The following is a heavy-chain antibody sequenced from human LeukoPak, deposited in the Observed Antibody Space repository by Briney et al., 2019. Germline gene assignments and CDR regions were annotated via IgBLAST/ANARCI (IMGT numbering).Heavy chain of an antibody. CDR1: GFTFSSYA. CDR3: AKSGGRLELRPNFFDY. CDR2: ISGSGGST. Sequence: PGGSLRLSCAASGFTFSSYAMSWVRQAPGKGLEWVSAISGSGGSTYYADSVKGRFTISRDNSKNTLYLQMNSLRAEDTAVYYCAKSGGRLELRPNFFDYWGQGTLVTVSS. V-gene: IGHV3-23*01. J-gene: IGHJ4*02. D-gene: IGHD1-7*01.